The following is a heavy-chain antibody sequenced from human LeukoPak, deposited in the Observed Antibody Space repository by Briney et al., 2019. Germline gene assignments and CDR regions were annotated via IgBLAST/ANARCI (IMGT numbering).Heavy chain of an antibody. V-gene: IGHV4-59*01. CDR1: VGSISSYY. CDR2: IYYSGST. Sequence: KPSETLSLTCTVSVGSISSYYGSWIRQPPGKGREGIGYIYYSGSTNYNPSLKSRVTISETSKNQFSLKLSSVTAADTAVYYCAREGEMATALGAFDIWGQGTMVTVSS. J-gene: IGHJ3*02. CDR3: AREGEMATALGAFDI. D-gene: IGHD5-24*01.